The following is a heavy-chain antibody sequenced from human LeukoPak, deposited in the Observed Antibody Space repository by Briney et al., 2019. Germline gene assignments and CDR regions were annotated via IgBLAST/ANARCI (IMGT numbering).Heavy chain of an antibody. CDR1: GYTFTSYG. V-gene: IGHV1-18*04. CDR2: ISAYNGNT. CDR3: ASQPKENDCSSTSCYTNWFDP. Sequence: ASVTVSCKASGYTFTSYGISWVRQAPGQGLEWMGWISAYNGNTNYAQKLQGRVTMTTDTSTSTAYMELRSLRSEDTAVYYCASQPKENDCSSTSCYTNWFDPWGQGTLVTVSS. J-gene: IGHJ5*02. D-gene: IGHD2-2*02.